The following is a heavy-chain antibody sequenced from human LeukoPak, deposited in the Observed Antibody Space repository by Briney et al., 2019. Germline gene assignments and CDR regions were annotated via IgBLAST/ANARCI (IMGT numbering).Heavy chain of an antibody. CDR1: GFIFINSA. J-gene: IGHJ6*02. V-gene: IGHV1-58*01. CDR3: AAGSNWGYTHSMDV. D-gene: IGHD3-16*01. Sequence: EASVKVSCKASGFIFINSAVQWVRQARGERLEWIGWIVVASGNTNYAQKFQERVTISTDMSTGTAFMELSSLKSEDTAVYYCAAGSNWGYTHSMDVWGQGTTVTVSS. CDR2: IVVASGNT.